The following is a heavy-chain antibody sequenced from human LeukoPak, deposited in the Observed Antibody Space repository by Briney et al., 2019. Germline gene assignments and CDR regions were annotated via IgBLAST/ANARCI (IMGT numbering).Heavy chain of an antibody. CDR2: INHSGST. J-gene: IGHJ4*02. CDR1: GGSISSRPYS. Sequence: SETLSLTCTVSGGSISSRPYSWGWIRQPPGKGLEWIGEINHSGSTNYNMSLKSRVTISVDTSKNQFSLKLSSVTAADTAVYYCARTYYYDNYFDYWGQGTLVTVSS. D-gene: IGHD3-22*01. V-gene: IGHV4-39*07. CDR3: ARTYYYDNYFDY.